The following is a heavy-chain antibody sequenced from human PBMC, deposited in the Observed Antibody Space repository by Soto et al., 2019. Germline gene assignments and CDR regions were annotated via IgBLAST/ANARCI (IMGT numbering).Heavy chain of an antibody. CDR3: VEGPEDHLGELDD. Sequence: PSETLSLTCTVSGGSISSGGYYWSWIRQHPGKGLEWIGYIYYSGSTYYNPSLKSRVTISVDTSKNQFSLKLSSVTAADTAVYYCVEGPEDHLGELDDWSRGTLVTVSS. CDR1: GGSISSGGYY. J-gene: IGHJ4*02. CDR2: IYYSGST. D-gene: IGHD1-7*01. V-gene: IGHV4-31*03.